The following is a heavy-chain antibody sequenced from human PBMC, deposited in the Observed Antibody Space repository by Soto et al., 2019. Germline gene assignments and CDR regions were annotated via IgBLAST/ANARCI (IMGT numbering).Heavy chain of an antibody. CDR3: ARVSQGSGSSGWFDP. J-gene: IGHJ5*02. CDR1: GFTFSSYS. CDR2: ISSSSSYI. Sequence: EVQLVESGGGLVKPGGSLRLSCAASGFTFSSYSMNWVRQAPGKGLEWVSSISSSSSYIYYADSVKGRFTISRDNAKNSLYLQMNSRRAEDTAVYYCARVSQGSGSSGWFDPWGQGTLVTVSS. D-gene: IGHD3-10*01. V-gene: IGHV3-21*01.